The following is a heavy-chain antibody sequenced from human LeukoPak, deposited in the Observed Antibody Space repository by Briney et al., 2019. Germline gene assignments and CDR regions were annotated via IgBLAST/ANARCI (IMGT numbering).Heavy chain of an antibody. J-gene: IGHJ4*02. V-gene: IGHV4-59*01. CDR3: ARGGNALDY. Sequence: SETLSLTCTVSGGPINSDYWNWLRQPPGQGLEWIGYIYSSGSTNYNPSLNSRVSISLDTSKNQLSLKLGSVTAADTAVYYCARGGNALDYWGQGTLVTVSS. D-gene: IGHD4-23*01. CDR1: GGPINSDY. CDR2: IYSSGST.